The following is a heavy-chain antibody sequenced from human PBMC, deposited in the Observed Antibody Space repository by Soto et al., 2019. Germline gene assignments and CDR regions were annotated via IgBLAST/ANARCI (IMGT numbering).Heavy chain of an antibody. D-gene: IGHD1-26*01. V-gene: IGHV3-23*01. CDR1: GFTFSSYA. Sequence: GGSLRLSCAASGFTFSSYAMSWVRQTPGKGLEWVSAISGSGGSTYYADSVKGRFTISRDNSKNTLYLQMNSLRAEDTAVYYCAKDRWGQDGYFDLWGRGTLVTVSS. J-gene: IGHJ2*01. CDR3: AKDRWGQDGYFDL. CDR2: ISGSGGST.